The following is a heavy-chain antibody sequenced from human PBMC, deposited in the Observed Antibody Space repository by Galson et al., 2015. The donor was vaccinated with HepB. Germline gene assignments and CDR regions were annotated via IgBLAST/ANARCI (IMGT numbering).Heavy chain of an antibody. D-gene: IGHD5-18*01. CDR2: IYYSGST. CDR3: ARHRSGYSYGYPHLFDY. Sequence: ETLSLTCAVSGGSISSSSYYWGWIRQPPGKGLEWIGSIYYSGSTYYNPSLKSRVTISVDTSKNQFSLKLSSVTAADTAVYYCARHRSGYSYGYPHLFDYWGQGTLVTVSS. V-gene: IGHV4-39*01. CDR1: GGSISSSSYY. J-gene: IGHJ4*02.